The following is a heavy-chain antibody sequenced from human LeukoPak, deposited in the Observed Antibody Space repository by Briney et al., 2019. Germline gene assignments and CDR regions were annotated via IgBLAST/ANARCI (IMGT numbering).Heavy chain of an antibody. J-gene: IGHJ5*02. V-gene: IGHV3-30*18. CDR3: AKVKGGGSSMNWFDP. D-gene: IGHD2-15*01. CDR1: GFTFSSYG. CDR2: ISYDGSNK. Sequence: GSLRLSCAASGFTFSSYGMHWVRQAPGKGLEGVAVISYDGSNKYYADSVKGRFTISRDNSKNTLYLQMTSLRAEDTAVYYCAKVKGGGSSMNWFDPWGQGTLVTVSS.